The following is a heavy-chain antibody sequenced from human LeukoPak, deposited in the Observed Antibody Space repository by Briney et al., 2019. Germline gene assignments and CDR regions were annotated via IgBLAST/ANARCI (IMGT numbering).Heavy chain of an antibody. V-gene: IGHV4-59*08. CDR3: ARKNYGGKPYDY. D-gene: IGHD4-23*01. Sequence: SETLSLTCTVSGGSISGYYWSWIRQPPGKGLEWIGYIYYSGSTNYNPSLKSRVTISVDTSKNQFSLKLSSVTAADTAVYYCARKNYGGKPYDYWGQGTRVTVSS. CDR1: GGSISGYY. CDR2: IYYSGST. J-gene: IGHJ4*02.